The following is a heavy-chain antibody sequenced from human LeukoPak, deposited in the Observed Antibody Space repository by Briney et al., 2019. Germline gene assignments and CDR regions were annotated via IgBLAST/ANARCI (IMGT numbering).Heavy chain of an antibody. J-gene: IGHJ6*03. CDR3: ARDGLNGVRGSSTSFVITYYYYYYMDV. Sequence: ASVKVSCKASGYTFTGYYMHWVRQAPGQGLEWMGWINPNSGGTNYAQKFRGRVTMTRDTSISTAYMELSRLRSDDTAVYYCARDGLNGVRGSSTSFVITYYYYYYMDVWGKGTTVTVSS. CDR2: INPNSGGT. V-gene: IGHV1-2*02. D-gene: IGHD2-2*01. CDR1: GYTFTGYY.